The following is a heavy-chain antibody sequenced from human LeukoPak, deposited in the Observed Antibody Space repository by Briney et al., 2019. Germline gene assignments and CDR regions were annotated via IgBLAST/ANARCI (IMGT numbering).Heavy chain of an antibody. CDR1: GGSISSGGYY. V-gene: IGHV4-31*03. CDR3: ARGRVYYYDSGGYLLDAFDI. J-gene: IGHJ3*02. D-gene: IGHD3-22*01. Sequence: PSETLSLTCTVSGGSISSGGYYWSWIRQHPGKGLEWIGYIYYSGSTYYNPSLKSRVTISVDTSKNQFSPKLSSVTAADTAVYYCARGRVYYYDSGGYLLDAFDIWGQGTMVTVSS. CDR2: IYYSGST.